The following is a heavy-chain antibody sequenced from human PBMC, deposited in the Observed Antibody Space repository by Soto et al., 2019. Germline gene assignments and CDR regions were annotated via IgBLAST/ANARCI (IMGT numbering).Heavy chain of an antibody. J-gene: IGHJ6*02. V-gene: IGHV1-18*01. Sequence: ASVKVSCKASGYTFTNYGFSWVRQAPGQRLKRMGWISGYNDNTKYAEKFQGRVTMTTDTSTSTAHMELRSLRSDDTAVYFCAREGQAPYYFYGMDVWGQGTAVTVSS. CDR2: ISGYNDNT. CDR1: GYTFTNYG. CDR3: AREGQAPYYFYGMDV.